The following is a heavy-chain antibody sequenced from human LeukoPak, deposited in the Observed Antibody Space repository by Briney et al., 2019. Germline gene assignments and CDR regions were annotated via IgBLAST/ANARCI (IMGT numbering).Heavy chain of an antibody. CDR3: ARVSYYEILTDYYTDAFDI. CDR2: INPNSGGS. J-gene: IGHJ3*02. CDR1: GYTITDYY. D-gene: IGHD3-9*01. V-gene: IGHV1-2*02. Sequence: ASVKVSCKASGYTITDYYIHWVRQAPGQGLEWMGWINPNSGGSYFAQKFQGRITVTCDTSISTAYMHLSRLRSDDTAVYYCARVSYYEILTDYYTDAFDIWGQGTMVTVSS.